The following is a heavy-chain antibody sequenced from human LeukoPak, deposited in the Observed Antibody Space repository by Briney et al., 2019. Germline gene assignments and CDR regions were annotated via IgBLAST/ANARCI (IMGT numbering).Heavy chain of an antibody. V-gene: IGHV3-21*01. CDR1: GVTFSSYS. J-gene: IGHJ6*02. CDR3: AREDHGDV. CDR2: ISSSSSYI. Sequence: GGSLRLSCAASGVTFSSYSMNWVRRARGKGLEGVSSISSSSSYIYYADSVKGRFTISRDNAKNSLYLQMNSLRAEDTAVYYCAREDHGDVWGQGTTVTVSS.